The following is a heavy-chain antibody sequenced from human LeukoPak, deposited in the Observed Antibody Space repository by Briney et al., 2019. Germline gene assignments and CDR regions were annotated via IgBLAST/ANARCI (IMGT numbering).Heavy chain of an antibody. J-gene: IGHJ3*02. CDR2: IYTSGST. CDR3: ARHMTVTYDAFDM. Sequence: SETLSLTCTVSGGSISSGSYYWSWIRQPAGKGLEWIGRIYTSGSTNYSPSLESRVTISVDTSKNQFSLKLNSVTAADTAVYYCARHMTVTYDAFDMWGQGTMVTVSS. V-gene: IGHV4-61*02. D-gene: IGHD3-22*01. CDR1: GGSISSGSYY.